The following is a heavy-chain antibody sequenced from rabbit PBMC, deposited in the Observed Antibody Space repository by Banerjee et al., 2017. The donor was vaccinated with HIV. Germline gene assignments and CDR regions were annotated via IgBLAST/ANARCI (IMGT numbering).Heavy chain of an antibody. Sequence: QEQLKETGGGLVQPGGSLTLSCKASGFDFSSYYYMCWVRQAPGKGLEWIACIDTGSRGYTWYASWAKGRFTISKTSSTTVTLQMTSLTAADTATYFCARHVSGYALWGQGTLVTAS. J-gene: IGHJ4*01. CDR3: ARHVSGYAL. V-gene: IGHV1S45*01. D-gene: IGHD1-1*01. CDR2: IDTGSRGYT. CDR1: GFDFSSYYY.